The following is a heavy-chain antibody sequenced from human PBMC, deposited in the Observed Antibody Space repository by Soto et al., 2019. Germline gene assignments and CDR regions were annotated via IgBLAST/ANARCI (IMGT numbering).Heavy chain of an antibody. Sequence: EASVKVSCKASGYTFTGYYMHWVRQAPGQGLEWMGWINPNSGGTNYAQKFQGWVTMTRDTSISTAYMELSRLRSDDTAVYYCARGYCSGGSCFYWFDPWGQGTLVTVSS. CDR1: GYTFTGYY. D-gene: IGHD2-15*01. V-gene: IGHV1-2*04. J-gene: IGHJ5*02. CDR2: INPNSGGT. CDR3: ARGYCSGGSCFYWFDP.